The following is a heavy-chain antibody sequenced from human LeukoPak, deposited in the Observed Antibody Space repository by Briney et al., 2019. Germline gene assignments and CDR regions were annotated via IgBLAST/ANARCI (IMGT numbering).Heavy chain of an antibody. CDR2: INHSGST. CDR3: ARGFVEVVPAAIPDNWFDP. V-gene: IGHV4-34*01. Sequence: SETLSLTCAVYGGSFSGYYWSWIRQPPGKGLEWIGEINHSGSTNYNPSLKSRVTISVDTSKNQFSLKLSSVTAADTAVYYCARGFVEVVPAAIPDNWFDPWGQGTLVTVSS. D-gene: IGHD2-2*01. CDR1: GGSFSGYY. J-gene: IGHJ5*02.